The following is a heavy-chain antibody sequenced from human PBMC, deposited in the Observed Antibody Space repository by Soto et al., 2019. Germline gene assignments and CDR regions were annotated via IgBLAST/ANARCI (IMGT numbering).Heavy chain of an antibody. CDR1: GFAFSNYW. D-gene: IGHD3-10*01. J-gene: IGHJ6*02. V-gene: IGHV3-74*01. Sequence: EVQLVESGGGLVQPGGSLRLSCAASGFAFSNYWMHWVRQAPGKALVWVSRINSDESNRKYADSVEGRFTISRDNAKNTVYLEMNSLRVEDTAVYYCASTIRMVRGHGMDVWGQGTTVTVSS. CDR3: ASTIRMVRGHGMDV. CDR2: INSDESNR.